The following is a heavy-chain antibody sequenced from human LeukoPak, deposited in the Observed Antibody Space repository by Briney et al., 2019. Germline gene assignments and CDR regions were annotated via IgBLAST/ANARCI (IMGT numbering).Heavy chain of an antibody. CDR1: GYTFTTYG. D-gene: IGHD3-22*01. V-gene: IGHV1-18*01. Sequence: ASVKVSCKASGYTFTTYGISWVRQAPGQGLEWMGWIDAYNRYTNYAQKLQGRVTMTTDTSTSTAYMELRSLRSDDTAVYYCARDQGRVSGAYYPNWLDPWGQGTLVTVSS. CDR3: ARDQGRVSGAYYPNWLDP. CDR2: IDAYNRYT. J-gene: IGHJ5*02.